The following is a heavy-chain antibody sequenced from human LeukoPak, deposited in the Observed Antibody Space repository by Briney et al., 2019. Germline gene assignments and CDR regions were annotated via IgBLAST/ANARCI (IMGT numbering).Heavy chain of an antibody. CDR3: ARAYQRLGELSLPDY. D-gene: IGHD3-16*02. V-gene: IGHV7-4-1*02. J-gene: IGHJ4*02. CDR2: INPNTGNP. Sequence: GGSVQVSCKASGYTFTNYAMNWVRQAPGQGLEWMGWINPNTGNPTYAQGFTGRFVFSLDTSVSTTYLQISSLQAEDTALYYCARAYQRLGELSLPDYWGQGTLVTVSS. CDR1: GYTFTNYA.